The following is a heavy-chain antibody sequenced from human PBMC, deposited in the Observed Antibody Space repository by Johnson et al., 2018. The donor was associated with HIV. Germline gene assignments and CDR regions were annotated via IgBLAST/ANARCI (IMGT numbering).Heavy chain of an antibody. CDR3: AREARIVVVEPSDAFDI. CDR2: IYSGGNT. Sequence: EVQLVESGGRVVRRGGSLRLSCAASGFTFSSYAMHWVRQAPGEGLEWVSVIYSGGNTYYADSVKGRFTISRDNSKNTLSLQMNSLRVEDTAVYYCAREARIVVVEPSDAFDIWGQGTMVTVSS. J-gene: IGHJ3*02. CDR1: GFTFSSYA. V-gene: IGHV3-66*01. D-gene: IGHD3-22*01.